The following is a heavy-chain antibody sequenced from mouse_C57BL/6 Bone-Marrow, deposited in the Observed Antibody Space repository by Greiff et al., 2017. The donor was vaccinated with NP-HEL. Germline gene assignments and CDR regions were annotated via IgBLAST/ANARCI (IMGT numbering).Heavy chain of an antibody. V-gene: IGHV5-4*01. CDR3: ARENTTVVDY. J-gene: IGHJ2*01. CDR1: GFTFSSYA. D-gene: IGHD1-1*01. CDR2: ISDGGSYT. Sequence: EVQGVESGGGLVKPGGSLKLSCAASGFTFSSYAMSWVRQTPEKRLEWVATISDGGSYTYYPDNVKGRFTISRDNAKNNLYLQMSHLKSEETAMYYCARENTTVVDYWGQGTTLTVSS.